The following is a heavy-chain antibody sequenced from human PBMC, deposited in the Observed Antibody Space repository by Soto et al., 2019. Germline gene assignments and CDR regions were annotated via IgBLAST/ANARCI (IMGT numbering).Heavy chain of an antibody. CDR3: AGRAGNYYYAMDV. V-gene: IGHV4-31*03. Sequence: QVQLQESGPGLVKPSQTLSLTCTVSGGSISSSGYYWTWIRQHPGRVLEWIGYFYYDGTTYYKPSLKSRVTISVHTSKNQFSLNLSSVTGADTAVYYCAGRAGNYYYAMDVWGQGTTVNASS. CDR1: GGSISSSGYY. J-gene: IGHJ6*02. CDR2: FYYDGTT.